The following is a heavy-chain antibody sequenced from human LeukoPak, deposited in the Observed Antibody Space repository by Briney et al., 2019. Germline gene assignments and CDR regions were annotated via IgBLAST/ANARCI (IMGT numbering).Heavy chain of an antibody. V-gene: IGHV4-4*07. CDR3: ARAGYTASHYWLDP. J-gene: IGHJ5*02. D-gene: IGHD5-18*01. CDR2: IYTTGTT. Sequence: SETLSLTCSVSGGSMNSYYWSWIRQPAGKGLEWIGRIYTTGTTNYNPSLRSRVTMSVDTSKSQFSLTLMSVTAADTAVYFCARAGYTASHYWLDPWGHGMLVSVSS. CDR1: GGSMNSYY.